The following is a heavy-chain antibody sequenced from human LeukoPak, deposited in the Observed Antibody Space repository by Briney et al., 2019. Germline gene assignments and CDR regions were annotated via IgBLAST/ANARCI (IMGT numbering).Heavy chain of an antibody. CDR1: GGSLSSSSYL. V-gene: IGHV4-39*07. Sequence: PSETLSLTCTVSGGSLSSSSYLWGWLRQSPGKGLEWIGSISYGGGTYYNPSLKSRVTISLDTSNNQFSLRLSSVTAADTAVYYCARDPGYSSGWDEGNDAFDIWGQGTMVTVSS. D-gene: IGHD6-19*01. CDR2: ISYGGGT. CDR3: ARDPGYSSGWDEGNDAFDI. J-gene: IGHJ3*02.